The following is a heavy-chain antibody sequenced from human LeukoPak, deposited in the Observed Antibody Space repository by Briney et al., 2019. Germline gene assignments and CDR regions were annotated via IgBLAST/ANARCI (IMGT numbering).Heavy chain of an antibody. J-gene: IGHJ4*02. CDR3: ARDPGVRWLVGFDY. CDR2: IWYDGSNK. CDR1: GFTFNSYG. D-gene: IGHD6-19*01. Sequence: PGESLRLSCAASGFTFNSYGMHWVRQAPGKGREWVAVIWYDGSNKYYADSVKGRFTISRDNSENTLYLQMDSLRAEDTAVYYCARDPGVRWLVGFDYWGQGTLVTVSS. V-gene: IGHV3-33*01.